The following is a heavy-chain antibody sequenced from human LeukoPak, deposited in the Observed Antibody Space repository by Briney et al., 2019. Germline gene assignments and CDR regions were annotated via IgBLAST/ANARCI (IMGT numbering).Heavy chain of an antibody. CDR2: VNHSGST. CDR3: ARGFRQYVAPAAY. D-gene: IGHD2-2*01. J-gene: IGHJ4*02. V-gene: IGHV4-34*01. Sequence: KPSDTLSLTCAVYGGSFSGYYWSWIRQPPGKGLEWIGEVNHSGSTNYNPSLKSRVTISVDTSKNQSSLKLSSVTAADTAVYYCARGFRQYVAPAAYWGQGTLVTVSS. CDR1: GGSFSGYY.